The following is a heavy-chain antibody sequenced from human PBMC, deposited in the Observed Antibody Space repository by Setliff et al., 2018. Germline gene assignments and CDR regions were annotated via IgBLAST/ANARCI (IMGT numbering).Heavy chain of an antibody. J-gene: IGHJ5*02. CDR2: INPNSGGT. V-gene: IGHV1-2*02. CDR1: GYTFTGHH. D-gene: IGHD3-10*01. Sequence: GASVKVSCKASGYTFTGHHLHWVRQAPGQGLEWMGWINPNSGGTNYAQKFQGRVTMTRDTSISTAYMELSRLRSDDTAMYYCAFEYGTSKRFDPWGQGTLVTVSS. CDR3: AFEYGTSKRFDP.